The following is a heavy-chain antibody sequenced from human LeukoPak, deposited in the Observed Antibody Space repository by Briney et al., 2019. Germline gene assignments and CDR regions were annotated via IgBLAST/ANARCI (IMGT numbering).Heavy chain of an antibody. V-gene: IGHV1-2*02. CDR3: ARGPRGIFGRLAFDI. CDR2: INPNSGGT. CDR1: GYTFTGYY. J-gene: IGHJ3*02. Sequence: ASVKVSCKASGYTFTGYYMHWVRQAPGQGLEWMGWINPNSGGTNYAQKFQGRVTMTRDTSISTAYMELSRLRSDDTAVYYCARGPRGIFGRLAFDIWGQGTMVTVSS. D-gene: IGHD3-3*01.